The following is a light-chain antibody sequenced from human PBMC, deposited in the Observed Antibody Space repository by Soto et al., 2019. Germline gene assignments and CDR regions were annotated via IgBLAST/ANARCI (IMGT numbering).Light chain of an antibody. CDR1: QGISSY. CDR2: AAS. Sequence: DIQLTQSPSFLSASVGDRVTITCRASQGISSYLNWFQQKPGKAPNLLIYAASALQSGVPSRFSGSGSGTEFTLTISSLQPEDFATYYCQHLNSYPLTFGGGTKVEIK. V-gene: IGKV1-9*01. J-gene: IGKJ4*01. CDR3: QHLNSYPLT.